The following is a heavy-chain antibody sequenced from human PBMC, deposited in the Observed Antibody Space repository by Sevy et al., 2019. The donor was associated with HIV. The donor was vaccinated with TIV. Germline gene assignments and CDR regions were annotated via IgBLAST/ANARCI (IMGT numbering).Heavy chain of an antibody. CDR1: GFTPSTYG. CDR3: ARDPRMYGDYLLAYFDY. V-gene: IGHV3-33*01. Sequence: GGSLRLSCAASGFTPSTYGMHWVRQAPGKGLEWVAVIGYDGSHIYYADSVKGRFTISRDNSKNTLLPQMDSLRAEDTAIYYCARDPRMYGDYLLAYFDYWGQGTLVTVSS. CDR2: IGYDGSHI. D-gene: IGHD2-8*01. J-gene: IGHJ4*02.